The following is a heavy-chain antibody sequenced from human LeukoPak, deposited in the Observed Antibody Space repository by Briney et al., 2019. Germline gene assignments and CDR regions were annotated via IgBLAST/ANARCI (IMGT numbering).Heavy chain of an antibody. D-gene: IGHD6-13*01. Sequence: TPETLSHTCTVPVGSIIAYYWSWIRQPPRRGGGRIGYIYNSGSDKSNHSLQSRVTILIATAKKQFSMKVSSVTAADTGVYCCAREAAVGIGGFDYWGRGTRVSVS. J-gene: IGHJ4*02. CDR3: AREAAVGIGGFDY. CDR1: VGSIIAYY. V-gene: IGHV4-59*01. CDR2: IYNSGSD.